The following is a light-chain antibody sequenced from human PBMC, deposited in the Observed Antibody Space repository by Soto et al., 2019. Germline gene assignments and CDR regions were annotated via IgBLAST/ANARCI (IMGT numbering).Light chain of an antibody. CDR3: MQALQTPPFT. CDR2: LGS. Sequence: DIVMTQSPLSLPVTPGEPASISCRSSQSLLHSNGYNYLDWYLQKPGQSPQLLIYLGSNRASGVADRLSGSGSDTDFTPKISRVEAEDVGVYYCMQALQTPPFTFGPGTKVDIK. V-gene: IGKV2-28*01. J-gene: IGKJ3*01. CDR1: QSLLHSNGYNY.